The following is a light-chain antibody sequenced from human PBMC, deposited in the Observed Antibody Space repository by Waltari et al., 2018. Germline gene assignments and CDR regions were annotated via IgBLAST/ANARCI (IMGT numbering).Light chain of an antibody. CDR1: QDIYNS. CDR2: GAS. V-gene: IGKV1-33*01. J-gene: IGKJ4*01. Sequence: ITYQANQDIYNSVNWYQQKPGKAPNLLIYGASNLEPGVPSRFSGSGSGTHFTFTISSLQPDDFATYYCQQYDTPLSFGGGTKVAIK. CDR3: QQYDTPLS.